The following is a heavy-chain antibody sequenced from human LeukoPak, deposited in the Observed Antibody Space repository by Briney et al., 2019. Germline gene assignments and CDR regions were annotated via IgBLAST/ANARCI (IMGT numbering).Heavy chain of an antibody. CDR1: GGSFSGYY. V-gene: IGHV4-34*01. CDR3: ARSCGVVQSHDFDY. J-gene: IGHJ4*02. CDR2: INHSGST. D-gene: IGHD2-15*01. Sequence: SETLSLTCAVYGGSFSGYYWSWIRQPPGKGLEWIGEINHSGSTNYNPSLKSRVTISVDTSKNQSSLKLSSVTAADTAVYYCARSCGVVQSHDFDYWGQGTLVTVSS.